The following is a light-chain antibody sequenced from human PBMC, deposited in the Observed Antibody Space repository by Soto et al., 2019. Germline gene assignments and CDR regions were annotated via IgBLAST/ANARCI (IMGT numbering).Light chain of an antibody. CDR2: AAS. V-gene: IGKV1-39*01. Sequence: DIQMTQSPSSLSASVGDRVTITCRASQSINTYLNWYQQKPGKAPNLLIYAASNLQSGVPSRFSGSGSGTDLTLTISSLQTEDIAIYYCQQSYGTPMYTFGQGTKLEIK. CDR3: QQSYGTPMYT. CDR1: QSINTY. J-gene: IGKJ2*01.